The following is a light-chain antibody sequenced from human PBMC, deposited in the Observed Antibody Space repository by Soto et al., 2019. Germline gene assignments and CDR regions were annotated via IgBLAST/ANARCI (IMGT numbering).Light chain of an antibody. V-gene: IGLV2-14*01. CDR1: SSDVGAYNY. J-gene: IGLJ1*01. CDR3: NSYTGSNTLDV. Sequence: QSALTQPASVSGSPGQSITISCTGTSSDVGAYNYVSWYQQHPDKAPKVLIYDVSNRPSGVSNRFSGSKSGNTASLTISGLQAEDEADYYCNSYTGSNTLDVFGTGTKVTVL. CDR2: DVS.